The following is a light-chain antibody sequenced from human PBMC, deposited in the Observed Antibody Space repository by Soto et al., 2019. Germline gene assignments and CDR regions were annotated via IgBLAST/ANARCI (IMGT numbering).Light chain of an antibody. CDR3: QQYGSIPWT. CDR1: QSVSSSY. Sequence: EIVLTQSPGTLSLSPGERATLPCRASQSVSSSYLAWYQQKPGQAPRLLIYGASSRATGIPDRFSGSGSGTDLTLTISRLEPEDFAVYYCQQYGSIPWTFGQGTKVDIK. J-gene: IGKJ1*01. CDR2: GAS. V-gene: IGKV3-20*01.